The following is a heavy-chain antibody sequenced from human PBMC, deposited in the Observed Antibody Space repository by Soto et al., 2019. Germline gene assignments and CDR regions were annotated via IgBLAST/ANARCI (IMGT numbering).Heavy chain of an antibody. CDR2: INHSGST. V-gene: IGHV4-34*01. D-gene: IGHD2-2*01. Sequence: QVQLQQWGAGLLKPSETLSLTCAVYGGSFSGYYWSWIRQPPGKGLEWIGEINHSGSTNYNPSLKSRVTISVGTSKNQFSLKLSSVTAADTAVYYCARGHDVVVPAAVRYNWFDPWGQGTLVTVSS. CDR1: GGSFSGYY. CDR3: ARGHDVVVPAAVRYNWFDP. J-gene: IGHJ5*02.